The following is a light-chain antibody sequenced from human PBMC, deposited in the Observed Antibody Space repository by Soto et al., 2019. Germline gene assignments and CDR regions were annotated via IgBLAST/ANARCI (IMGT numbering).Light chain of an antibody. CDR1: SSDIGRYNL. Sequence: QSALTQPASVSGSPGQSITISCTGTSSDIGRYNLVSWYQQHPGKAPKIMTYEDTKRPSGVSNRFSGSRSGNTASLTISGLQAEDEADYYCCSYAGRITWVFGGGTRLTVL. CDR2: EDT. J-gene: IGLJ3*02. V-gene: IGLV2-23*01. CDR3: CSYAGRITWV.